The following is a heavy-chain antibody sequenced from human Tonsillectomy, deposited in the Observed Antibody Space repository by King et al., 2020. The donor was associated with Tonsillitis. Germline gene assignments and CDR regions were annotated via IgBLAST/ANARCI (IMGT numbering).Heavy chain of an antibody. D-gene: IGHD6-6*01. CDR3: AKDGFWSSSSK. CDR2: IRGSGGST. Sequence: VQLVESGGGLVQPGGSLRLSCAASGFTFRSYAMSWVLQAPGKGLEWVSAIRGSGGSTYYADSVKGRFTISRDNSKNTRDLQMNSLRAEDTAVYYCAKDGFWSSSSKWGQGTLVTVSS. V-gene: IGHV3-23*04. J-gene: IGHJ4*02. CDR1: GFTFRSYA.